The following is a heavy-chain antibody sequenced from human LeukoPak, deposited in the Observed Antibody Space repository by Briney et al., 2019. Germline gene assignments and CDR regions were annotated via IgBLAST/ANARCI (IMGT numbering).Heavy chain of an antibody. Sequence: GRSLRLSCAASGFTFDDYAMHWVRQAPGKGLEWVSGISWNSGSIGYADSVKGRFTISRDNAKNSLYLQMNSLRAEDTALYFCAKGPGIAVAGAIDYWGREPWSPSPQ. CDR2: ISWNSGSI. D-gene: IGHD6-19*01. CDR1: GFTFDDYA. J-gene: IGHJ4*02. CDR3: AKGPGIAVAGAIDY. V-gene: IGHV3-9*01.